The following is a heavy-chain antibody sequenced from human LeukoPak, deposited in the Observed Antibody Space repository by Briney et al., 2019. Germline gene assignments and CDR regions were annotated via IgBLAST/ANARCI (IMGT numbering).Heavy chain of an antibody. Sequence: SETLSLTCTVSGGSISSYYWSWIRQPPGKGLEWTGYIYYSGSTNYNPSLKRRVTISVYTSKNQFSLKLRSVTAADTAVYYCARSTMVRGVIGFDYWGQGTLVTVSS. V-gene: IGHV4-59*01. J-gene: IGHJ4*02. CDR1: GGSISSYY. D-gene: IGHD3-10*01. CDR2: IYYSGST. CDR3: ARSTMVRGVIGFDY.